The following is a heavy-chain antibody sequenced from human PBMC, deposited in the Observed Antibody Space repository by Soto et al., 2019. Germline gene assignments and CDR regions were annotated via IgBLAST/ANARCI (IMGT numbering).Heavy chain of an antibody. D-gene: IGHD6-19*01. CDR1: GFTFSDYY. CDR3: ASHSSGWTGFDY. Sequence: PGGSLRLSCAASGFTFSDYYMSWIRQAPGKGLEWVSYISSSSSYTNYADSVKGRFTISRDNAKNSLYLQMNSLRAEDTAVYCCASHSSGWTGFDYWGQGTLVTVSS. J-gene: IGHJ4*02. CDR2: ISSSSSYT. V-gene: IGHV3-11*06.